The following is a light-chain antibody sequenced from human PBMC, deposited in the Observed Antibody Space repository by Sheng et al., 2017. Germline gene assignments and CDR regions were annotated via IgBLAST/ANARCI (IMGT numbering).Light chain of an antibody. CDR1: QTINSD. V-gene: IGKV3-15*01. CDR3: QKYDGAPLT. Sequence: EIVMTQSPATLSVSPGERVTLSCRASQTINSDLAWYQQKPGQAPRLLIYGASTRVSGISARFSGSGSGTEFTLTISSLQPEDVATYYCQKYDGAPLTFGGGTKVEIK. J-gene: IGKJ4*01. CDR2: GAS.